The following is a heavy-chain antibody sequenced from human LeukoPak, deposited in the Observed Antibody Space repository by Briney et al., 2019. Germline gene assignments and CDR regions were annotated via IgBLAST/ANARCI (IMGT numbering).Heavy chain of an antibody. V-gene: IGHV3-30-3*01. J-gene: IGHJ4*02. CDR2: VSFDGSNK. CDR1: GFTFTNDF. D-gene: IGHD2-2*01. Sequence: GGSLRLSCAASGFTFTNDFMTWVRQAPGKGLEWVAVVSFDGSNKYYADSVKGRFSVSRDNSKNTLYLQMNSLSAGDTAIYYCARRSQGIVVVPAALDYWGQGTLVTVSS. CDR3: ARRSQGIVVVPAALDY.